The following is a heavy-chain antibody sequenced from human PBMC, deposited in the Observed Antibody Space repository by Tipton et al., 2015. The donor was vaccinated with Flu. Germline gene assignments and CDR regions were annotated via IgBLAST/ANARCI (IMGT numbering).Heavy chain of an antibody. J-gene: IGHJ4*02. D-gene: IGHD3-10*01. CDR3: ATTTYYYGSGSHDY. Sequence: TLSLTCAVSGVSISSYYWGWIRQPPGKGLEWIGCVYHGGTTYYNPSLKSRVAISLDTFNNQFSLKLTSVTAADTAVYYCATTTYYYGSGSHDYWGQGTLVTVSS. V-gene: IGHV4-38-2*01. CDR1: GVSISSYY. CDR2: VYHGGTT.